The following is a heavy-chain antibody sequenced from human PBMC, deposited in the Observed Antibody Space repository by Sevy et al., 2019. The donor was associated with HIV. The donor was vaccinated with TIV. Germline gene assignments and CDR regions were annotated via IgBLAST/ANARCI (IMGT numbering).Heavy chain of an antibody. V-gene: IGHV3-15*07. J-gene: IGHJ4*02. CDR2: IKSNAEGATT. D-gene: IGHD3-10*01. Sequence: GGSLRLSCAASGFTFSVAWMNWVRQAPGQGLEWVGHIKSNAEGATTNYAAPVKGRFTISRDDSKTTVYLQMNSLQTEDTAVYYCATSRGVQGVETRYDWGRGTLVTVSS. CDR3: ATSRGVQGVETRYD. CDR1: GFTFSVAW.